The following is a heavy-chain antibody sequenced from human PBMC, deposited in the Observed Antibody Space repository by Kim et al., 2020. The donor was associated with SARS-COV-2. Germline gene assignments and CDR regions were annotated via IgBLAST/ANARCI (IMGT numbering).Heavy chain of an antibody. V-gene: IGHV3-11*01. CDR3: ARDVIAVAGTPENWFDP. Sequence: GGSLRLSCAASGFTFSDYYMSWIRQAPGKGLEWVSYISSSGSTIYYADSVKGRFTISRDNAKNSLYLQMNSLRAEDTAVYYCARDVIAVAGTPENWFDPWGQGTLVTVSS. CDR1: GFTFSDYY. J-gene: IGHJ5*02. CDR2: ISSSGSTI. D-gene: IGHD6-19*01.